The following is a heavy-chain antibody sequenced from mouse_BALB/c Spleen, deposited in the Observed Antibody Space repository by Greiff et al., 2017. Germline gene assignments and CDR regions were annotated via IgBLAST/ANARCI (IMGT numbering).Heavy chain of an antibody. J-gene: IGHJ2*01. Sequence: VQLKESGPELVTPGASVKMSCKASGYTFTSYVMHWVKQKPGQGLEWIGYITPYNDGTKYNEKFNGKATLTSDKSSTTAYMELSSLTSEDSAVYYCARGYRYDGYLDYWGQGTTLTVSS. CDR2: ITPYNDGT. D-gene: IGHD2-14*01. CDR1: GYTFTSYV. CDR3: ARGYRYDGYLDY. V-gene: IGHV1-14*01.